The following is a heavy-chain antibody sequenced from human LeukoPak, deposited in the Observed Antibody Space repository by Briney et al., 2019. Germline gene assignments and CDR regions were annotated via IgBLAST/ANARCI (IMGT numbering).Heavy chain of an antibody. CDR1: GFTFSGSP. CDR2: IRSKADNCAT. Sequence: GGSLRLSCAASGFTFSGSPILWVRQASGKGLEWVGRIRSKADNCATAYAASVQGRCTISRDESKSTAYLQLNSLKTEDTAVYYCTQSNYWGQGALVTVSS. V-gene: IGHV3-73*01. J-gene: IGHJ4*02. CDR3: TQSNY.